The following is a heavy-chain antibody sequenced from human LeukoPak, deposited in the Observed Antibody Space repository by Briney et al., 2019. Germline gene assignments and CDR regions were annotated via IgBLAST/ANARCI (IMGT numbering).Heavy chain of an antibody. D-gene: IGHD3-22*01. CDR2: IYHSGST. CDR1: GGSISSGGYS. V-gene: IGHV4-30-2*01. Sequence: PSETLSLTCAVSGGSISSGGYSWSWIRQPPGKGLEWIGYIYHSGSTNYNPSLKSRVTMSVDTSKNQFSLKLSSVTAADTAVYYCARSTEESSGNAFDIWGQGTMVTVSS. J-gene: IGHJ3*02. CDR3: ARSTEESSGNAFDI.